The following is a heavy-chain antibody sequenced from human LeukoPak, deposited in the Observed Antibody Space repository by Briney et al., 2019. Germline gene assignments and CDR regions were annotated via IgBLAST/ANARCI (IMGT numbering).Heavy chain of an antibody. CDR1: GFVLRTYW. V-gene: IGHV3-7*01. CDR3: ARIYTVFERI. Sequence: GGALRLSCAASGFVLRTYWMTWVRRAPWKGLEWGANIKEDGSEKYYVDSVKGRFTISRDNAKNSLYLQMNSLKIEGTDVYYCARIYTVFERIWGQGTLVTVSS. D-gene: IGHD3-3*01. CDR2: IKEDGSEK. J-gene: IGHJ4*02.